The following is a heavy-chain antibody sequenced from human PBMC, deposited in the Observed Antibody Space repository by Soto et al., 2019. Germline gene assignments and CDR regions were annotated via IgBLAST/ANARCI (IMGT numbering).Heavy chain of an antibody. CDR1: GDTVSTNTAA. D-gene: IGHD5-12*01. V-gene: IGHV6-1*01. CDR3: ARDWGYDPDPTYYYGMDV. Sequence: PSQTLSLTCAISGDTVSTNTAAWNWIRQSPSRGLEWLGRIYYKSRWYNDYSESLKSRIAIIPDTSRNQFSLQSNSVIPEDTAVYYCARDWGYDPDPTYYYGMDVWGQGTKVTVSS. J-gene: IGHJ6*02. CDR2: IYYKSRWYN.